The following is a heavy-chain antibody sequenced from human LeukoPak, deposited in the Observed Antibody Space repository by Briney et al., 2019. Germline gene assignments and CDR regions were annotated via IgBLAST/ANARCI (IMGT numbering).Heavy chain of an antibody. CDR2: IYSGGST. Sequence: GGSLRLSCAASGFTVSSNYMSWVRQAPGKGLEWVSVIYSGGSTYYADSVKGRFTISRDNSKNTLYLQMNSLRAEDTAVYYCARGSYGTPYPGAFDIWGQGTMVTVSS. CDR3: ARGSYGTPYPGAFDI. D-gene: IGHD3-10*01. J-gene: IGHJ3*02. V-gene: IGHV3-53*01. CDR1: GFTVSSNY.